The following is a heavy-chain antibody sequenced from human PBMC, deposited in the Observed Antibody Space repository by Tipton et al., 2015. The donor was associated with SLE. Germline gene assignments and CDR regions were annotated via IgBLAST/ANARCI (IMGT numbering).Heavy chain of an antibody. CDR2: INSDGSST. CDR3: ARGRLTYFDWLLDAFDI. CDR1: GFTFSSYW. D-gene: IGHD3-9*01. J-gene: IGHJ3*02. Sequence: GSLRLSCAASGFTFSSYWMHWVRQAPGKGLVWVSHINSDGSSTNYADSVKGRFTISRDNAKNTLYLQMNSLRAEDTAVYYCARGRLTYFDWLLDAFDIWGQGTMVTVSS. V-gene: IGHV3-74*01.